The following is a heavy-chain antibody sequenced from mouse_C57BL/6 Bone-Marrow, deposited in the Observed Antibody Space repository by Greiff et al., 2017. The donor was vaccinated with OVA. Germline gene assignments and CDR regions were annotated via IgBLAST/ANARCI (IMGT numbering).Heavy chain of an antibody. V-gene: IGHV5-16*01. CDR1: GFTFSDYY. J-gene: IGHJ1*03. Sequence: DVKLVESEGGLVQPGSSMKLSCTASGFTFSDYYMAWVRQVPEKGLEWVANINYDGSSTYYLDSLKSRFIISRDNAKNILYLQMSSLKSEDTATYYCARDRPYYYGSSYGYFDVWGTGTTVTVSS. CDR2: INYDGSST. D-gene: IGHD1-1*01. CDR3: ARDRPYYYGSSYGYFDV.